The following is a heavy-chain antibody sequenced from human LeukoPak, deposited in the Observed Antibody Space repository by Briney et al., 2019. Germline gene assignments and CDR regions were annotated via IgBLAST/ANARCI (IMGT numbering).Heavy chain of an antibody. Sequence: PSETLSLTCTVSGGSISSSSYYWGWIRQPPGKGLEWIGSIYYSGSTYYNPSLKSRVTISVDTSKNQFSLKLSSVTAADTAVYYCARGGRDGYNYRAFDIWGQGTMVTVSS. CDR2: IYYSGST. CDR1: GGSISSSSYY. D-gene: IGHD5-24*01. V-gene: IGHV4-39*07. J-gene: IGHJ3*02. CDR3: ARGGRDGYNYRAFDI.